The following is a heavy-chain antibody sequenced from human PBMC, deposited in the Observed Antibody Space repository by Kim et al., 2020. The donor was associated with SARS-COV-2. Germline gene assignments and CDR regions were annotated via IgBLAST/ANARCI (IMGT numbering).Heavy chain of an antibody. CDR3: ARDTPLGEQWLDRSYYYYGMDV. CDR1: GYTFTSYG. D-gene: IGHD6-19*01. CDR2: ISAYNGNT. Sequence: ASVKVSCKASGYTFTSYGISWVRQAPGQGLEWMGWISAYNGNTNYAQKLQGRVTMTTDTSTSTAYMELRSLRSDDTAVYYCARDTPLGEQWLDRSYYYYGMDVWGQGTTVTVSS. J-gene: IGHJ6*02. V-gene: IGHV1-18*01.